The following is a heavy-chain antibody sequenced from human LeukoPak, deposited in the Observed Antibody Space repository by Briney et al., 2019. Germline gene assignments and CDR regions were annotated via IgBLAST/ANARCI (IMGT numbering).Heavy chain of an antibody. CDR2: INQDGSEK. J-gene: IGHJ4*02. Sequence: GGSLRLSCAASGFTFSSYWMSWVRQAPGKGLECVANINQDGSEKYYVDSVRGRFTISRDNAKNSLYLQMNSLRAEDTAVYYCVRLGRWRQLWSYGIWGRGTLVTVSS. D-gene: IGHD5-18*01. V-gene: IGHV3-7*01. CDR1: GFTFSSYW. CDR3: VRLGRWRQLWSYGI.